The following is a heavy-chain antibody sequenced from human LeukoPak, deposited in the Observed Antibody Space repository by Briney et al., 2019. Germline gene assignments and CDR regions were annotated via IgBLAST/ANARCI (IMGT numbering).Heavy chain of an antibody. CDR2: IKQDGSEK. J-gene: IGHJ4*02. Sequence: PGGSLRLSCAASGFTFSSYWMSWVRQAPGKGLEWVANIKQDGSEKYYVDSVKGRFTISRDNAKNSLYLQMNSLRAEDTAVYYCARHKGITIFGVVITEYYFDYWGQGTLVTVSS. CDR1: GFTFSSYW. CDR3: ARHKGITIFGVVITEYYFDY. V-gene: IGHV3-7*01. D-gene: IGHD3-3*01.